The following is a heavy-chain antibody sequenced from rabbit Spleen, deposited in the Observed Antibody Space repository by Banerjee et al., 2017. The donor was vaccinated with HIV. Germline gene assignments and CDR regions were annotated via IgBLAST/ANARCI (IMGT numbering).Heavy chain of an antibody. J-gene: IGHJ2*01. V-gene: IGHV1S40*01. D-gene: IGHD1-1*01. CDR2: IYTISVTT. CDR3: ARNYVNVFDP. Sequence: QSLEESGGGLVQPEGSLTLTCTASGFSFSSNDYICWVRQAPGKGLEWIACIYTISVTTDYASWAKGRFTISKTSSTTVTLQMTSLTDADAATYFCARNYVNVFDPWGPGTLVTVS. CDR1: GFSFSSNDY.